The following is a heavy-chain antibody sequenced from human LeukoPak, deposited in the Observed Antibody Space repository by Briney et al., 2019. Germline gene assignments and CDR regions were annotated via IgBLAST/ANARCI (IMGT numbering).Heavy chain of an antibody. CDR1: EFSVGSNY. V-gene: IGHV3-66*01. Sequence: GGSLRLSCAASEFSVGSNYMTWVRRAPGKGLEWVSLIYSGGSTYYADSVKGRFTISRDNSKNTLYLQMNSLRAEDTAVYYCARGGSPIFYYYIDVWGKGTTVTISS. CDR3: ARGGSPIFYYYIDV. J-gene: IGHJ6*03. CDR2: IYSGGST. D-gene: IGHD2-21*01.